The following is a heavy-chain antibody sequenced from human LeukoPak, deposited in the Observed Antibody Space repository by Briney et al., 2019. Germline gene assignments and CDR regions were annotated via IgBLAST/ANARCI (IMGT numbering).Heavy chain of an antibody. D-gene: IGHD3-22*01. CDR1: GGSISSYY. J-gene: IGHJ4*02. Sequence: SETLSLACTVSGGSISSYYWSWIRQPPGKGLEWIGYIYYSGSTNYNPSLKRRVTISVDTSKNQFSLKLSPVTAADTAVYYCASTPYYYDSSGYYGLNYWGQGTLVTVSS. CDR3: ASTPYYYDSSGYYGLNY. CDR2: IYYSGST. V-gene: IGHV4-59*08.